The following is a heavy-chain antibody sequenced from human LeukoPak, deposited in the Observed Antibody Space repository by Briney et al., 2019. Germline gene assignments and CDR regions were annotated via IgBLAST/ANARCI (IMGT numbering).Heavy chain of an antibody. J-gene: IGHJ6*02. CDR3: ARGGGLDV. V-gene: IGHV3-7*01. CDR2: INQDGSEK. Sequence: PGGSLRLSCAASGFTFSSYWITWVRQAPGKGLEWVANINQDGSEKCYVDSVKGRFTISRDNAKNSLSLQMNSLRVEDTAVYYCARGGGLDVWGQGATVTVSS. CDR1: GFTFSSYW.